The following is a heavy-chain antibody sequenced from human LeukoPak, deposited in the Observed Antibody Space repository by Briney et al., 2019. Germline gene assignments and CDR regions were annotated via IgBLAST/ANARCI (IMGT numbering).Heavy chain of an antibody. V-gene: IGHV4-34*01. CDR3: ARPPITVGLYFPH. J-gene: IGHJ1*01. Sequence: PSETLSLTCAVYGGSFSGYYWTWIRQPPGKGLEWIGEINHSGSTNYNPSLKSRVTISVDTSKNQFSLKLSSVTASDTAVYYCARPPITVGLYFPHWSQGTLVTVSS. D-gene: IGHD3-22*01. CDR1: GGSFSGYY. CDR2: INHSGST.